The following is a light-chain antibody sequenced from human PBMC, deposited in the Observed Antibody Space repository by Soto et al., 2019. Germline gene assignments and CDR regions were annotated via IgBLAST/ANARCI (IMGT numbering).Light chain of an antibody. J-gene: IGKJ4*01. V-gene: IGKV3-20*01. CDR3: QQYGSSPLT. CDR2: AAS. CDR1: QSVSSSY. Sequence: EIVLTQSPGTLSLSPGERATLSCRASQSVSSSYLAWYQQKPGQAPRLLIYAASGRATGIPDRFSGSGSGTDFTVTINRLEPEDFAVYYCQQYGSSPLTFGGGTKVEIK.